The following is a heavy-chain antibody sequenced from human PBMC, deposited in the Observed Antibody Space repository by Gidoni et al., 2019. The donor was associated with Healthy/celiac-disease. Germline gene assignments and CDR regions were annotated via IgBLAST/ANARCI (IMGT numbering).Heavy chain of an antibody. Sequence: QLQLQESGPGLVKPSETLSLTCTVSGGSISSSSYYWGWIRQPPGKGLEWIGSIYYSGSTYYNPSLKSRVTISVDTSKNQFSLKLSSVTAADTAVYYCARHESDYYDSSGYYFYFDYWGQGTLVTVSS. V-gene: IGHV4-39*01. CDR2: IYYSGST. CDR1: GGSISSSSYY. D-gene: IGHD3-22*01. CDR3: ARHESDYYDSSGYYFYFDY. J-gene: IGHJ4*02.